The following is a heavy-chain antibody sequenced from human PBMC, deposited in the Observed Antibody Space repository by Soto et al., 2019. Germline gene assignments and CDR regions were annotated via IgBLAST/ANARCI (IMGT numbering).Heavy chain of an antibody. CDR3: ARDWGIDYGGLLDY. CDR1: GFTFTSYA. Sequence: GSLRLSCAASGFTFTSYAMSWVRQAPGKGLEWVSGISGSDGRTYYADSVKGRLTISRDNSKNTLYLQMNSLRAEDTAIYYCARDWGIDYGGLLDYWGQGALVTVSS. V-gene: IGHV3-23*01. CDR2: ISGSDGRT. J-gene: IGHJ4*02. D-gene: IGHD4-17*01.